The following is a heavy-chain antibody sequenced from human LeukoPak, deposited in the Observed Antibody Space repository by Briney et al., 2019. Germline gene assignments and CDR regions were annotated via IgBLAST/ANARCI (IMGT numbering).Heavy chain of an antibody. J-gene: IGHJ4*02. CDR1: GFSFSSYG. CDR3: AKIPVAGTSDFDY. Sequence: PGGSLRLSCAASGFSFSSYGMSWVRQAPGKGLEWVSGISGSGAGTYYTDSVKGRFTISRDNSKNTVYLQMNSLRAEDTAVYYCAKIPVAGTSDFDYWGQGTLVTVSS. D-gene: IGHD6-19*01. CDR2: ISGSGAGT. V-gene: IGHV3-23*01.